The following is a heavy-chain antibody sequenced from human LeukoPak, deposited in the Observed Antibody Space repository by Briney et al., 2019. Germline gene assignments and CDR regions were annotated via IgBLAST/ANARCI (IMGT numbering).Heavy chain of an antibody. CDR3: AEVLPASNRGHWFDP. Sequence: GASVKVSCKASGYTFTSYGISWVRQAPGQGLEWMGWISAYNGNTNYAQKLQGRVTMTTDTSTSTAYMELRSLRSDDTAVYYCAEVLPASNRGHWFDPWGQGTLVTVSS. CDR1: GYTFTSYG. D-gene: IGHD2-15*01. CDR2: ISAYNGNT. J-gene: IGHJ5*02. V-gene: IGHV1-18*01.